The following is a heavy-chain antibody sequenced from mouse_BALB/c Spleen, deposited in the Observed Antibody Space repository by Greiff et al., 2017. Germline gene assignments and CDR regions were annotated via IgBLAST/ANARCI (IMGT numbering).Heavy chain of an antibody. CDR1: GFTFSSFG. V-gene: IGHV5-17*02. Sequence: EVQRVESGGGLVQPGGSRKLSCAASGFTFSSFGMHWVRQAPEKGLEWVAYISSGSSTIYYADTVKGRFTISRDNPKNTLFLQMTSLRSEDTAMYYCAREGEAGFAYWGQGTLVTVSA. J-gene: IGHJ3*01. CDR3: AREGEAGFAY. CDR2: ISSGSSTI.